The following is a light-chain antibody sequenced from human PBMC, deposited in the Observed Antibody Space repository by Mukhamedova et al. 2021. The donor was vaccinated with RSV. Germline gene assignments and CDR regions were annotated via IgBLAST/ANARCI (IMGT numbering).Light chain of an antibody. CDR1: SDVGGYNY. CDR2: EVS. Sequence: SDVGGYNYVSWYQQHPGKAPKLMIYEVSNRPSGVSNRFSGSKSGNTASLTISGLQAKDEADYYCSSYTSSIVVFGGGTKLTVL. J-gene: IGLJ2*01. CDR3: SSYTSSIVV. V-gene: IGLV2-14*01.